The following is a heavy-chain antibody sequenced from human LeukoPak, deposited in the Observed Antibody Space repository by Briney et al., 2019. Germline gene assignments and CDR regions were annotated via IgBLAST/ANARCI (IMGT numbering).Heavy chain of an antibody. CDR1: GGTFSSYT. V-gene: IGHV1-69*02. Sequence: GASVKVSCKASGGTFSSYTISWVRQAPGQGLEWMGGIIPILGIANYAQEFQGRVTITADKSTSTAYMELSSLRSEDTAVYYCARGTPRFDPWGQGTLVTVSS. D-gene: IGHD3-10*01. J-gene: IGHJ5*02. CDR3: ARGTPRFDP. CDR2: IIPILGIA.